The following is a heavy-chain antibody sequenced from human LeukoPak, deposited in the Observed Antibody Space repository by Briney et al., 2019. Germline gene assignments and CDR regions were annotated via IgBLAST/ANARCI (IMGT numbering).Heavy chain of an antibody. CDR1: GFTFSTFS. CDR3: ASFPR. D-gene: IGHD2/OR15-2a*01. CDR2: ISYDGINK. V-gene: IGHV3-30*04. Sequence: GGSLRLSCAASGFTFSTFSMQWVRQAPGKGLECVAVISYDGINKYYADSVKGRFTISRDNSKNTLYLQMNSLRAEDTAVYYCASFPRWGQGTLDTVSS. J-gene: IGHJ4*02.